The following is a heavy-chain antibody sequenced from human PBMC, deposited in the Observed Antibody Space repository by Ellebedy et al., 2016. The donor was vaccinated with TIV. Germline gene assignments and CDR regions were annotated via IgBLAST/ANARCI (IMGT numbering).Heavy chain of an antibody. CDR3: ARDPTAAYHDSSGYYYHFDY. CDR1: GYTFSSYG. Sequence: ASVKVSXXASGYTFSSYGISWVRQAPGQGLEWMGWISAKNGDTNHAQKFQGRITMTTDTSTSTAYMELRSLKSDDTAVYYCARDPTAAYHDSSGYYYHFDYWGQGTLVTVSS. D-gene: IGHD3-22*01. J-gene: IGHJ4*02. CDR2: ISAKNGDT. V-gene: IGHV1-18*01.